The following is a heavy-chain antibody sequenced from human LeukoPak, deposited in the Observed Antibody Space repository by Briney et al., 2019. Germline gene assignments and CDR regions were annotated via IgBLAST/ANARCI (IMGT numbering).Heavy chain of an antibody. D-gene: IGHD3-16*02. J-gene: IGHJ4*02. V-gene: IGHV4-34*01. CDR2: INHSGST. CDR1: GGSFSGYY. Sequence: PSETLSLTCAVYGGSFSGYYWSWIRQPPGKGLEWIGEINHSGSTNYNPSLKSRVTISVDTSKNQFSLKLSSVTAADTAVYYCARGPRDPLGELSFCDYWGQGTLVTVSS. CDR3: ARGPRDPLGELSFCDY.